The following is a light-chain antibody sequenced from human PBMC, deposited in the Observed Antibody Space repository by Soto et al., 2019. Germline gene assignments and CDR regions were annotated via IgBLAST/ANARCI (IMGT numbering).Light chain of an antibody. Sequence: EIVLTQSPATLSLSPGERATLSCRASQSVSSYLAWYQQKPGLAPRLLIYDASNRATGIPARFSGSGSGTDFTLTISSLEPEDSAIYYCQQRSSWHTFGQGTKVEIK. CDR1: QSVSSY. CDR3: QQRSSWHT. CDR2: DAS. V-gene: IGKV3-11*01. J-gene: IGKJ1*01.